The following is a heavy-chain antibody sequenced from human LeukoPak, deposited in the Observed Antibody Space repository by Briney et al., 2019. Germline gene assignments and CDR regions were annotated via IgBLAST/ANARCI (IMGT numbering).Heavy chain of an antibody. CDR3: ARDYSSSSGYFDY. CDR1: GYSFTGYF. CDR2: INPNSGVT. Sequence: GASVKVSCKASGYSFTGYFLHWVRQAPGQGLEWMGWINPNSGVTNYAQNFQGRVTMTRDTSISTAYMDLRRLRSDDTAVYYCARDYSSSSGYFDYWGQGTLVTVSS. D-gene: IGHD6-6*01. V-gene: IGHV1-2*02. J-gene: IGHJ4*02.